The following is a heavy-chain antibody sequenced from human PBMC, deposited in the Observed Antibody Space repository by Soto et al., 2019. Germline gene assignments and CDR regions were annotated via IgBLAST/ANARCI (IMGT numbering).Heavy chain of an antibody. D-gene: IGHD6-19*01. V-gene: IGHV3-9*01. Sequence: GGSLRLSCAASAFTFSNFAMSWVRQAPGKGLEWVSGISWNSGSIGYADSVKGRFTISRDNAKNSLYLQMNSLRAEDTALYYCAKDKERGAIAVAASGSWGSLDYWGQGTLVTVSS. CDR1: AFTFSNFA. J-gene: IGHJ4*02. CDR2: ISWNSGSI. CDR3: AKDKERGAIAVAASGSWGSLDY.